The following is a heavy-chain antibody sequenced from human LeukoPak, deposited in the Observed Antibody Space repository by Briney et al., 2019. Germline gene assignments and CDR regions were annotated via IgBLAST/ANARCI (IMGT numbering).Heavy chain of an antibody. Sequence: SETLSLTCTVSSDSISSYSWNWIRQPPGKGLEWMGYIYYNGSTNYNPSLKSRVTISVDTSNNQFSLTLSSVTAADTAIYYCARDHLAAGDAFDIWGQGTMVTVSS. V-gene: IGHV4-59*13. D-gene: IGHD6-13*01. CDR1: SDSISSYS. CDR2: IYYNGST. CDR3: ARDHLAAGDAFDI. J-gene: IGHJ3*02.